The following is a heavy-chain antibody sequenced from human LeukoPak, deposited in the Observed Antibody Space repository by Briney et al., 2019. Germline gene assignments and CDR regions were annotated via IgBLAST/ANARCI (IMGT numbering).Heavy chain of an antibody. V-gene: IGHV4-38-2*02. Sequence: SETLSLTCTVSGYSISSGYYWGWIRQPPGKGLEWIGSIYHSGSTYYNPSLKSRVTISVDTSKNQFSLKLSSVTAADTAVYYCARGAPPSNYILHYYYYMDVWGKGTTVTVSS. J-gene: IGHJ6*03. CDR1: GYSISSGYY. CDR2: IYHSGST. D-gene: IGHD4-11*01. CDR3: ARGAPPSNYILHYYYYMDV.